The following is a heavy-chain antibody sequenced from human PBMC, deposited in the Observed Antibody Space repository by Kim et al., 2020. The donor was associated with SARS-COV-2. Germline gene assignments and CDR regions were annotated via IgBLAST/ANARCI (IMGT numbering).Heavy chain of an antibody. CDR3: ARDRGDPAWVGGMDV. CDR2: IYSDSST. V-gene: IGHV3-53*01. D-gene: IGHD2-21*01. J-gene: IGHJ6*02. CDR1: GFTVSGSY. Sequence: GSLRLSCAASGFTVSGSYMSWVRQAPGKGLEWVSVIYSDSSTYYADSVKGRFTISRDNSKNTLYLQMNSLRAEDTAVYYCARDRGDPAWVGGMDVWGQGTTVTVSS.